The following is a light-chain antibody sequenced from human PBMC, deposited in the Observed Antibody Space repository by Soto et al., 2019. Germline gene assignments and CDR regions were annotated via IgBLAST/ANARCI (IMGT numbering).Light chain of an antibody. Sequence: IQLAQSPSCLSASVGDRVTITCRASQDIAIYLAWYQQKPGEAPKLLIYAASTLYGGVPSRFRGSGSGTDFALTITILQAEDVATYYCQHLRMYPSTFGGGTKVDI. J-gene: IGKJ4*01. V-gene: IGKV1-9*01. CDR2: AAS. CDR1: QDIAIY. CDR3: QHLRMYPST.